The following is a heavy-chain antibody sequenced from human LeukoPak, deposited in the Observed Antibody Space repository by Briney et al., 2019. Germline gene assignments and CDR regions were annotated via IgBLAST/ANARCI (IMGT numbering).Heavy chain of an antibody. CDR2: MNPNTGGT. Sequence: ASVKVSCKTSGYNFIDYYINWVRQAPGQGLEWMAWMNPNTGGTKFAQRFQGRVTMTRDTSISTAYMELSRLTSDDTAVYYCARGVSSSWFSSWFDSWGPGTLVSVSS. V-gene: IGHV1-2*02. CDR1: GYNFIDYY. D-gene: IGHD3-22*01. CDR3: ARGVSSSWFSSWFDS. J-gene: IGHJ5*01.